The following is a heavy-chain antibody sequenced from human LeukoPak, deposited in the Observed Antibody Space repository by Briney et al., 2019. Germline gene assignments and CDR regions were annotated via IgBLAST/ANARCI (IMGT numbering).Heavy chain of an antibody. Sequence: APVKPSCKAFRHPVSASYMLWGPQAPRHRLGCWGWNNPNRGGTNYAQKFQGRVTMTRDTSISTAYMELSRLRSVDTAVYCCAKDLSSRAFDYWGQGTLVTVSS. D-gene: IGHD6-13*01. CDR2: NNPNRGGT. CDR1: RHPVSASY. CDR3: AKDLSSRAFDY. V-gene: IGHV1-2*02. J-gene: IGHJ4*02.